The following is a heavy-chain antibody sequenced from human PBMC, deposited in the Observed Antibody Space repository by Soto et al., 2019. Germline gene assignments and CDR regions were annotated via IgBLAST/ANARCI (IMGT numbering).Heavy chain of an antibody. V-gene: IGHV4-38-2*02. CDR3: ARDRALDDFWSGYSINWFDP. J-gene: IGHJ5*02. D-gene: IGHD3-3*01. Sequence: SETLSLTCALSGYSISSGYYWGWIRQPPGKGLEWIGSIYHSGSTYYNPSLKSRVTISVDTSKNQFSLKLSSVTAADTAVYYCARDRALDDFWSGYSINWFDPWGQGTLVTVSS. CDR2: IYHSGST. CDR1: GYSISSGYY.